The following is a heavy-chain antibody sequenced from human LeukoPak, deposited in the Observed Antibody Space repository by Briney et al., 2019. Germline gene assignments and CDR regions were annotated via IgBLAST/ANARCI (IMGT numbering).Heavy chain of an antibody. V-gene: IGHV3-11*01. J-gene: IGHJ4*02. CDR2: ISSSGTTI. D-gene: IGHD2-21*02. Sequence: GGSLRLSCAASGFTFSDYYMSWIRQAPGKGLEWVSYISSSGTTIYYADSVKGRFTISRDNGQSSLYLQMNSLRAEDTAVYYCARGIGVTGLTAAYWGQGTLVTVSS. CDR3: ARGIGVTGLTAAY. CDR1: GFTFSDYY.